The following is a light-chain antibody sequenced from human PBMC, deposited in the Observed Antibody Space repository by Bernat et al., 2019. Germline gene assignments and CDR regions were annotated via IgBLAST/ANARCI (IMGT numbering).Light chain of an antibody. CDR2: ADL. CDR1: GGSIANND. J-gene: IGLJ3*02. V-gene: IGLV6-57*04. Sequence: NFLLTQPLSVAESPGKTVTISCARIGGSIANNDVQWYRQRPGSAPITVVYADLHRLSEIPGRFSASIDASSNSASLTLSGLRTEDEADYSCQSYDATHWVFGGGTKLTVL. CDR3: QSYDATHWV.